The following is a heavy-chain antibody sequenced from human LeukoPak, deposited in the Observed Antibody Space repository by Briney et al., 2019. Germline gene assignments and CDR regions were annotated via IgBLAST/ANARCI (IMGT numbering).Heavy chain of an antibody. CDR3: ARDRSDSSGYPKRAYYFDY. V-gene: IGHV4-59*01. Sequence: SETLPLTCTVSGGSISSYYWSWIRQPPGKGLEWIGYIYYSGSTNYNPSLKSRVTISVATSKNQFSLKLSSVTAADTAVYYCARDRSDSSGYPKRAYYFDYWGQGTLVTVSS. CDR2: IYYSGST. D-gene: IGHD3-22*01. J-gene: IGHJ4*02. CDR1: GGSISSYY.